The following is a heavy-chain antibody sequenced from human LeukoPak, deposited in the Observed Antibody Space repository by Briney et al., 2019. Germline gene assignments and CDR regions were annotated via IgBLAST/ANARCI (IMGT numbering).Heavy chain of an antibody. D-gene: IGHD2-21*02. CDR1: GFTFSSYA. Sequence: GGSLRLSCAASGFTFSSYAMSWVRQAPGEGLEWVSAISGSGGSTYYADSVKGRFTISRDNSKNTLYLQMNSLRAEDTAVYYCAKMSGVDCGADCAKGFFQYWGQGTLVTVSS. CDR3: AKMSGVDCGADCAKGFFQY. V-gene: IGHV3-23*01. CDR2: ISGSGGST. J-gene: IGHJ1*01.